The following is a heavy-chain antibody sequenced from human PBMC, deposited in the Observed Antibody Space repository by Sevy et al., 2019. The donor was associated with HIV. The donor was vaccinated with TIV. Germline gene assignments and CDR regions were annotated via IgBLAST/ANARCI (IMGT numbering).Heavy chain of an antibody. J-gene: IGHJ5*02. D-gene: IGHD3-10*01. V-gene: IGHV3-30-3*01. CDR3: ARDRISGGGFDP. Sequence: GGSLRLSCAASGFTFSSYAMHWVRQAPGKGLEWVAVISYDGSNKYYADSVKGRFTISRDNSKNTLYLQMNSLRAEDTAVYYCARDRISGGGFDPLGQGTLVTVSS. CDR1: GFTFSSYA. CDR2: ISYDGSNK.